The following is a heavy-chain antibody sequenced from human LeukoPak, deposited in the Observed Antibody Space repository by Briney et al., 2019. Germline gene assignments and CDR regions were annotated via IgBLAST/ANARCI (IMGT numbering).Heavy chain of an antibody. CDR3: ARDCRGYCEFDP. V-gene: IGHV4-31*03. J-gene: IGHJ5*02. D-gene: IGHD2-15*01. CDR2: IYYSGST. Sequence: SQTLSLTCTVSGGSISSGGYYWRWIRQHPGKGLEWIGYIYYSGSTYYNPSLKSRVTISVDTSKNQFSLKLSSVTAADTAVYYCARDCRGYCEFDPWGQGTLVTVSS. CDR1: GGSISSGGYY.